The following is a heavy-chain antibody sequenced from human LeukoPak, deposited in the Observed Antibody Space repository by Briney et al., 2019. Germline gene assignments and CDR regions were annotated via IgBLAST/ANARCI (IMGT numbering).Heavy chain of an antibody. Sequence: GGSLRLSCAASGFTFSDYYMSWIRQAPGKGLEWVANIKQDGSEKYYVDSVKGRFTISRDNAKNSLYLQMNSLRAEDTAVYYCARDRGYCSGGSCYSNFDYWGQGTLVTVSS. CDR2: IKQDGSEK. J-gene: IGHJ4*02. CDR3: ARDRGYCSGGSCYSNFDY. V-gene: IGHV3-7*01. D-gene: IGHD2-15*01. CDR1: GFTFSDYY.